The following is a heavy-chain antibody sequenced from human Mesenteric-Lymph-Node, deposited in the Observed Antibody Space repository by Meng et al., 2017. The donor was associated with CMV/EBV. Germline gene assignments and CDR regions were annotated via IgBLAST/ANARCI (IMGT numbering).Heavy chain of an antibody. CDR3: ARDLARF. J-gene: IGHJ4*02. CDR1: GYTFTGYN. CDR2: INPNSGGT. V-gene: IGHV1-2*06. Sequence: QVQRVQVGAEVKKPGASVKVSCKSSGYTFTGYNMHWVRQAPGQGLEWMGRINPNSGGTNYAQKFQGRVNMTRDTSISTAYMELSRLRSDDTAVYYCARDLARFWGQGTLVTVSS.